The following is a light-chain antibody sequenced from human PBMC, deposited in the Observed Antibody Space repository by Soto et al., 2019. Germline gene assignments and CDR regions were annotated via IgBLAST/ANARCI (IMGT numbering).Light chain of an antibody. CDR2: DVS. Sequence: EIVLTQSPGTLSLSPGDRATLSCRASQSLSRCYLAWYQHKPGQAPRLLIYDVSSRATGIPDRFSGSGCGTHFTLTISRLEPEDFAIYYCQRYGNSPRSFGPWTKVEVK. V-gene: IGKV3-20*01. CDR1: QSLSRCY. J-gene: IGKJ1*01. CDR3: QRYGNSPRS.